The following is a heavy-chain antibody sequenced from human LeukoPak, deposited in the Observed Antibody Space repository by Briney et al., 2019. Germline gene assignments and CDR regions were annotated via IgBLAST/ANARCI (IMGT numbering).Heavy chain of an antibody. D-gene: IGHD1-26*01. CDR1: GYSLSSSW. CDR3: ARPADHSGLDY. J-gene: IGHJ4*02. V-gene: IGHV5-51*01. Sequence: GESLKISCKGSGYSLSSSWIGWVRQMPGKGLEWMAIIYAPDSDVRYSPSFQGQITISVDKSINTAYLQWDSLRASDTAMNYCARPADHSGLDYWGLGTLVTVSS. CDR2: IYAPDSDV.